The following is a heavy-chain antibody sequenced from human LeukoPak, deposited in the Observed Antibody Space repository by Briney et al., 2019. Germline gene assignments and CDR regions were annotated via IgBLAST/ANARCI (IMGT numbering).Heavy chain of an antibody. J-gene: IGHJ4*02. V-gene: IGHV7-4-1*02. Sequence: GASVKVSCKASGYTFTSYAMNWVRQAPGQGLEWMGWINTNTGNPTYAQGFTGRFVFSLDTSVGTAYLQISSLKAEDTAVYYCFGGAPRGFDYWGQGTLVTVSS. CDR3: FGGAPRGFDY. D-gene: IGHD3-10*01. CDR2: INTNTGNP. CDR1: GYTFTSYA.